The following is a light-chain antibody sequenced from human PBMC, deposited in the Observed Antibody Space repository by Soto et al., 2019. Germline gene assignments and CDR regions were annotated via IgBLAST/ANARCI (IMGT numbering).Light chain of an antibody. CDR3: QQYNNWPPWS. V-gene: IGKV3-15*01. CDR2: GAS. CDR1: QSVSSN. Sequence: EIVMTQSPATLSVSPGERATLSCRASQSVSSNLAGYQQKPGRAPRLLIDGASTRVTGVPARFSGSGSGTEFTLTISSLQSEDFAFYYCQQYNNWPPWSFGQGTKGEIK. J-gene: IGKJ1*01.